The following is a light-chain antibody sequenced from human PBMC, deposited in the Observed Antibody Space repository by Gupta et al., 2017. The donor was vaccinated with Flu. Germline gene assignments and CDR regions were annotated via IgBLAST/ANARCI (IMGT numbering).Light chain of an antibody. CDR3: QSFDSSTQEVV. Sequence: ISCTSSRGGIGANYVKWYQHRPGTAPITLIYEDDQIPSGGPDRFSGSIDSSSNSASLTIYGLRTEDEADYYCQSFDSSTQEVVFGGGTKLTVL. CDR2: EDD. V-gene: IGLV6-57*02. CDR1: RGGIGANY. J-gene: IGLJ3*02.